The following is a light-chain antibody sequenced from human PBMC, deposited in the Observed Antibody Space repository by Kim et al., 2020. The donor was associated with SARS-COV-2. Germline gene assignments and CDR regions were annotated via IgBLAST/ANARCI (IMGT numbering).Light chain of an antibody. CDR1: ESSIGNNY. J-gene: IGLJ1*01. CDR3: GTWDSSLNIFV. CDR2: DNN. V-gene: IGLV1-51*01. Sequence: GQKVTISCAGGESSIGNNYVSWYQQLPGTAPKLLIYDNNKRPSGIPDRVSGSKSGTSATLGITGLQTGDEADYYCGTWDSSLNIFVFGTGTKVTVL.